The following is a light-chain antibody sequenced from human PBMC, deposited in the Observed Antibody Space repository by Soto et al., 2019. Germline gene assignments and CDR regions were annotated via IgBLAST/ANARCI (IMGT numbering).Light chain of an antibody. CDR3: QQYDNWPIT. CDR2: GTS. V-gene: IGKV3-15*01. J-gene: IGKJ5*01. Sequence: ETVMTHSPGNIYVSXGGRATLAXXASQSISGKLAWYQQKPGQGPRLLIYGTSTRATGIPARFSGSGSATEFTLTICSLRSEDFAVYYCQQYDNWPITFGQGTRLEIK. CDR1: QSISGK.